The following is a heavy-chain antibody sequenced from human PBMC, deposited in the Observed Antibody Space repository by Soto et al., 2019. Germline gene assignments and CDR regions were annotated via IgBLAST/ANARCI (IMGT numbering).Heavy chain of an antibody. V-gene: IGHV3-23*01. CDR2: INSRGGST. J-gene: IGHJ4*02. CDR3: AKDRSSTSCYAFDY. D-gene: IGHD2-2*01. CDR1: GFPFSSYA. Sequence: GGSLRLSSAASGFPFSSYAMSWVRQAPGKGLEWVSAINSRGGSTYYADSVKGRFTISRDSSKNTLYLQMNSLRAEDTAVYYCAKDRSSTSCYAFDYWGQGTLVTVSS.